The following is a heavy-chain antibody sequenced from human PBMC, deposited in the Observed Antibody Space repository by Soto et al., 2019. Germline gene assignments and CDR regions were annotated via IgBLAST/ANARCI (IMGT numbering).Heavy chain of an antibody. V-gene: IGHV4-39*01. D-gene: IGHD6-19*01. CDR1: GGSSSRGPYY. CDR2: ISHSGRN. J-gene: IGHJ4*02. CDR3: ARLGSSGWYQGSYFDY. Sequence: QLQLQESGPGLVKPPETLSLTCTVSGGSSSRGPYYWGWVRQPPGKGLEWIGTISHSGRNYYNPSLKGRVTISADTTKNQFSLRLTSVTAADTAVYFCARLGSSGWYQGSYFDYWGQGTLVTVSS.